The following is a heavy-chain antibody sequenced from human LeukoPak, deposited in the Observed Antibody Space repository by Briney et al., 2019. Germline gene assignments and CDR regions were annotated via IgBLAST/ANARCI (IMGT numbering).Heavy chain of an antibody. CDR2: IRSKAYGGIT. V-gene: IGHV3-49*03. J-gene: IGHJ4*02. Sequence: GGSLGLSCTASGFTFGGYAMSWFRQAPGKGLEWVGFIRSKAYGGITEYAASVKGRFTISRDDSKSIAYLQMNSLKTEDTAVYYCTRGHSYGLYWGQGTLVTVSS. CDR3: TRGHSYGLY. CDR1: GFTFGGYA. D-gene: IGHD5-18*01.